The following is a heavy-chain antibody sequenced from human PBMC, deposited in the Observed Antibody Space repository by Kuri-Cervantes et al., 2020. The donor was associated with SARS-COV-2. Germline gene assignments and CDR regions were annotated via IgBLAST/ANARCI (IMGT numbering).Heavy chain of an antibody. V-gene: IGHV3-11*01. CDR2: ISSSGSTI. J-gene: IGHJ1*01. Sequence: GESLKISCAASGFAVSSKYMNWVRQAPGKGLEWVSYISSSGSTIYYADSVKGRFTISRDNAKNSLYLQMNSLRAEDTAVYYCARDFDSSGYYPIGEYFQHWDQGTLVTVSS. CDR1: GFAVSSKY. CDR3: ARDFDSSGYYPIGEYFQH. D-gene: IGHD3-22*01.